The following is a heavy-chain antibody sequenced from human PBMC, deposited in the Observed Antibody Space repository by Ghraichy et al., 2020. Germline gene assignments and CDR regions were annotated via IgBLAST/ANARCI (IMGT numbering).Heavy chain of an antibody. D-gene: IGHD1-26*01. CDR2: MSTSGSYI. V-gene: IGHV3-21*01. Sequence: ETLSLTCAASGFTFTIYSMNWVRQAPGKGLEWVSSMSTSGSYIYYADSVKGRFTISRDNANNSLYLQMNSLRTDDTAVYYCAGGYGGFWGQGTLVTVSS. CDR1: GFTFTIYS. J-gene: IGHJ4*02. CDR3: AGGYGGF.